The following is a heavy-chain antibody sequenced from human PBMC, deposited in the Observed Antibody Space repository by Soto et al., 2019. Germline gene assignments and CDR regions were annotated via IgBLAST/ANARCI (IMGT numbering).Heavy chain of an antibody. D-gene: IGHD3-10*01. CDR1: DYIFTTYG. Sequence: ASVKVSCKASDYIFTTYGISWVRPAPGQGHEWMGWVSPYSNITNYAQKFQGRVTMTTETSTSTVYMELRSLRSDDTVMYYCARNGERDLGLNYYFYYGMDVW. J-gene: IGHJ6*01. V-gene: IGHV1-18*01. CDR2: VSPYSNIT. CDR3: ARNGERDLGLNYYFYYGMDV.